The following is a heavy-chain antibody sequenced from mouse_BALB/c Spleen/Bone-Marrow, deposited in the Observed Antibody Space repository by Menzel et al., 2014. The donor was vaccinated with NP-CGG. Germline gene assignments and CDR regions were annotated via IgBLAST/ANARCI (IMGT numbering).Heavy chain of an antibody. V-gene: IGHV1-39*01. CDR3: ARGHDGYRTWFAY. Sequence: VQLQQSGPELEKPGASVKMSCKASGYSFTDYNMNWVKQSNGKSLEWIGNIDPSYGGTTYNQKFKGKATLTVAKSSSTVYMQLKSLTSEDSAVYYCARGHDGYRTWFAYWGQGTLVTVSA. J-gene: IGHJ3*01. CDR1: GYSFTDYN. CDR2: IDPSYGGT. D-gene: IGHD2-3*01.